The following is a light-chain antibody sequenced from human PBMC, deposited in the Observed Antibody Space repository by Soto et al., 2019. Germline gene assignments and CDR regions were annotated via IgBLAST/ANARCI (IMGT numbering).Light chain of an antibody. CDR3: AVWDDSLNGFV. CDR1: SANIGRNT. V-gene: IGLV1-44*01. J-gene: IGLJ1*01. CDR2: CDN. Sequence: QSVLTQPPSASGTPGQRVTIYCSGSSANIGRNTVNWYQQLPGTAPKLLICCDNQRPSGGPDRFSGSKSGTSASLAISGLQSEDEADYYCAVWDDSLNGFVFGTGTKLTVL.